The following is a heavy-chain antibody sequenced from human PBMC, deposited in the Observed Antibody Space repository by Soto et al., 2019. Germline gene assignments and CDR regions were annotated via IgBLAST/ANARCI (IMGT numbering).Heavy chain of an antibody. D-gene: IGHD1-20*01. CDR1: GFTFGIYN. CDR2: ISPSGSHI. V-gene: IGHV3-21*01. Sequence: EVQLVESGGGLVQPGGSLRLSCAASGFTFGIYNMNWVRQAPGQGLEWVSAISPSGSHIYYADSVKGRFTISRDNSKDSLFLQMSSLRVEDTALYYCARESDFNRNAGAYWGQGTLVAVSS. J-gene: IGHJ4*02. CDR3: ARESDFNRNAGAY.